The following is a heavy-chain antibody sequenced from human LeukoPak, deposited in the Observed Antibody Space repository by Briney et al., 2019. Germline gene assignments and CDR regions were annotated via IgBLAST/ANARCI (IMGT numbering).Heavy chain of an antibody. CDR1: GGSFSGYY. Sequence: SETLSLTCAVYGGSFSGYYWSWIRQPPGKGLEWIGEINHSGSTNYNPSLKSRVTISVDTSKNQFSLKLSSVTAADTAVYYCARGRGGNPPYSGRKYYYYYMDVWGKGTTVTVSS. CDR3: ARGRGGNPPYSGRKYYYYYMDV. J-gene: IGHJ6*03. D-gene: IGHD2-15*01. V-gene: IGHV4-34*01. CDR2: INHSGST.